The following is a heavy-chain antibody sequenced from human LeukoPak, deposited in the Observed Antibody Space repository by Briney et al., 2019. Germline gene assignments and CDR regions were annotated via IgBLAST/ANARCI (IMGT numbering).Heavy chain of an antibody. CDR2: ISYDGSNK. CDR1: GFTFSSYG. J-gene: IGHJ4*02. Sequence: GRSLRLSCAASGFTFSSYGMHWVRQAPGKGLEWVALISYDGSNKYYADSVKGRFTISRDNAKNSLYLQMNSLRDEDTAVYFCARDPGHSSVGESKHNDYWGQGTLVTVSS. D-gene: IGHD3-10*01. V-gene: IGHV3-30*03. CDR3: ARDPGHSSVGESKHNDY.